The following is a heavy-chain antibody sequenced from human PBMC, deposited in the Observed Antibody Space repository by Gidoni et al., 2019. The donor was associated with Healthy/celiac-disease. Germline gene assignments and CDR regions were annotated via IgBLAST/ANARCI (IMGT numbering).Heavy chain of an antibody. CDR3: ARAPLGSGYGDGWFDP. D-gene: IGHD4-17*01. CDR1: GYTFTSYD. Sequence: QVQLVQSGAEVKKPGASVKVSCKASGYTFTSYDINWVRQATGQGLEWMGWMTPNSGNTGYAQKFQGRVTMTRNTSISTAYMELSSLRSEDTAVYYCARAPLGSGYGDGWFDPWGQGTLVTVSS. J-gene: IGHJ5*02. CDR2: MTPNSGNT. V-gene: IGHV1-8*01.